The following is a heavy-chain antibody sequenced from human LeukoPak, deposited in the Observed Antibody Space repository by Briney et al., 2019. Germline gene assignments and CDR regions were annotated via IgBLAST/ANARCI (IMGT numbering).Heavy chain of an antibody. V-gene: IGHV3-30*04. Sequence: GGSLRLSCAASGFTFSSYAMHWVRQAPGKGLEWVAVISYDGSNKYYADSVKGRFTISRDNSKNTLYLQMNSLRAEDTAVYYCARDNPVGVSGYWGQGTLVTVSS. D-gene: IGHD6-25*01. CDR1: GFTFSSYA. CDR2: ISYDGSNK. J-gene: IGHJ4*02. CDR3: ARDNPVGVSGY.